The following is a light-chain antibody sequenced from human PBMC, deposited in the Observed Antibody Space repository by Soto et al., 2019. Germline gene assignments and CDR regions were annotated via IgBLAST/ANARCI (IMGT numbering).Light chain of an antibody. Sequence: DIQMTQSPSTLSASVGDRVTISCRASQSISSWLAWYQQKPGKAPKLLIYKGSSLESGVPSRFSGSGSGTDFTLTISSLQPDDFATYCCQQYNSYPWTFGQGTKVEIK. V-gene: IGKV1-5*03. CDR3: QQYNSYPWT. J-gene: IGKJ1*01. CDR2: KGS. CDR1: QSISSW.